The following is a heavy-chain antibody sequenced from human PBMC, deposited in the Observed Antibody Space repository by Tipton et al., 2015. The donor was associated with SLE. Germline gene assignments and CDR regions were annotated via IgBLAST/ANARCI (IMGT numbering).Heavy chain of an antibody. V-gene: IGHV4-34*01. J-gene: IGHJ6*03. CDR1: GGSFSGFS. Sequence: LRLSCAVYGGSFSGFSWSWVRPPPGKGLGWVGGINHSGSTKYNPSLKSRVSISIDTAKNQFSLKLRSVAAADTAVYYCAREVEGYSSGWYYWYHYMDVWGKGTTVTVSS. CDR2: INHSGST. CDR3: AREVEGYSSGWYYWYHYMDV. D-gene: IGHD6-19*01.